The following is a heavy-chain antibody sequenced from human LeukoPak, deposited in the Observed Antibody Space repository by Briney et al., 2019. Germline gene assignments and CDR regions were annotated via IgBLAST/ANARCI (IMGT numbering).Heavy chain of an antibody. CDR2: ISSSGSTI. CDR3: ARDQPVYGGDAFDI. D-gene: IGHD4-23*01. V-gene: IGHV3-11*01. J-gene: IGHJ3*02. CDR1: GFSFSDYY. Sequence: SGGSLRLSCAASGFSFSDYYMSWIRLAPGKGLEWVSYISSSGSTIYYADSVKGRFTISRDNAKNSLYLQMNSLRAEDTAVYYCARDQPVYGGDAFDIWGQGTMVTVSS.